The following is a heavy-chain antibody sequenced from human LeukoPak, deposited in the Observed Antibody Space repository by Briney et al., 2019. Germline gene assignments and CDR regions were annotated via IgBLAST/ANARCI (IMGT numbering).Heavy chain of an antibody. CDR2: IRYDGSNK. J-gene: IGHJ6*03. Sequence: GGSLRLSCAASGFTFSSYGMHWVRQAPGKGLEWVAFIRYDGSNKYYADSVKGRFTISRDNSKNTLYLQMNSLRADDTAVYYCAKEGGPAGFYYYYYMDVWGKGTTVTVSS. CDR3: AKEGGPAGFYYYYYMDV. V-gene: IGHV3-30*02. CDR1: GFTFSSYG.